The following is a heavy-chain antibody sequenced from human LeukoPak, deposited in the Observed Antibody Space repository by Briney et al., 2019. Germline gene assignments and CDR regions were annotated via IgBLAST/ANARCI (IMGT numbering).Heavy chain of an antibody. V-gene: IGHV3-23*01. CDR3: AKDATMIVVIGYFDY. Sequence: GGSLRLSCAASGFTFSDYAMNWVRQAPGKGLERVSTINYSGDSTYYADSVKGRFTISRDNAKNTLYLQMNSLRAEDTAVYFCAKDATMIVVIGYFDYWGQGTLVTVSS. CDR1: GFTFSDYA. D-gene: IGHD3-22*01. CDR2: INYSGDST. J-gene: IGHJ4*02.